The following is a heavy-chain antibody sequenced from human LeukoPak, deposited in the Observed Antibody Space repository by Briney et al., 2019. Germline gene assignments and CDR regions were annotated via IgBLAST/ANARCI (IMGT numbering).Heavy chain of an antibody. Sequence: PSETLSLTCTASGGSISSYYLSWIRQPPGKGLEWIGEINHSGSTNYNPSLKSRVTISVDTSKNQFSLKLSSVTAADTAVYYCARIRVRGVIITTYYGMDVWGQGTTVTVSS. CDR1: GGSISSYY. V-gene: IGHV4-34*01. D-gene: IGHD3-10*01. CDR3: ARIRVRGVIITTYYGMDV. CDR2: INHSGST. J-gene: IGHJ6*02.